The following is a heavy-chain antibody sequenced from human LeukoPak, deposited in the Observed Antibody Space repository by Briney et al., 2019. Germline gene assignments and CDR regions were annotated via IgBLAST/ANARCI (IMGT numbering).Heavy chain of an antibody. CDR3: AARRGSSFDY. J-gene: IGHJ4*02. Sequence: GGSLRLSCAASEFTVSNKYMSWVRQAPGKGLEWVSTIRGGDDTFYGDSVKGRFTISRDSSKNTLFLQMNSLRTEDTAVYYCAARRGSSFDYWGRGTLVTVSS. D-gene: IGHD3-10*01. CDR2: IRGGDDT. CDR1: EFTVSNKY. V-gene: IGHV3-66*02.